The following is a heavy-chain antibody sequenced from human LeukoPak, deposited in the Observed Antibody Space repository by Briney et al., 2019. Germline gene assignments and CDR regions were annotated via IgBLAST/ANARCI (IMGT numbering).Heavy chain of an antibody. CDR3: ARKGRIAAPMDV. J-gene: IGHJ6*03. D-gene: IGHD2-15*01. V-gene: IGHV3-74*01. Sequence: GGSLRLSCAASGFTFSSYWMHWVRQAPGKGLVWVSRINSDGGSTSYADSVKGRFTISRDNAKNTLYLQMNSLRAEDTAVYYCARKGRIAAPMDVWGKGTTVTVSS. CDR2: INSDGGST. CDR1: GFTFSSYW.